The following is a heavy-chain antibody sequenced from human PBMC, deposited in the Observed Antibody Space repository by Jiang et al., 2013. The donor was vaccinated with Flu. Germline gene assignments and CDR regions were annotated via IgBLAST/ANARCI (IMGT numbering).Heavy chain of an antibody. Sequence: QKFQGRVTITADKSTSTAYMELSSLRSEDTAVYYCARAYCSGGSCYFDAFDIWGQGTMVTVSS. D-gene: IGHD2-15*01. J-gene: IGHJ3*02. CDR3: ARAYCSGGSCYFDAFDI. V-gene: IGHV1-69*04.